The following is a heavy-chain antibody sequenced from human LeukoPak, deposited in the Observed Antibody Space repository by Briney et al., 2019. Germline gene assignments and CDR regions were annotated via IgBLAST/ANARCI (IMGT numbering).Heavy chain of an antibody. J-gene: IGHJ4*02. Sequence: ASVKVSCKASGYTFTGYYMHWVRQAPGQGLELMGWINPNSGGTNYAQKFQGRVTMTRDTSISTAYMELSRLRSDDTAVYYCARAPRYYYDSSGYFNYWGQGTLVTVSS. D-gene: IGHD3-22*01. CDR3: ARAPRYYYDSSGYFNY. CDR1: GYTFTGYY. V-gene: IGHV1-2*02. CDR2: INPNSGGT.